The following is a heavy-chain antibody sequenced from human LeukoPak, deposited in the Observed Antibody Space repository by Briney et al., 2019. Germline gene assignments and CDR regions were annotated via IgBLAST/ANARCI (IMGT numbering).Heavy chain of an antibody. J-gene: IGHJ4*02. Sequence: GGTLRLSCAASGFTFSSYGMHWVRQAPGKGLEWVAVISYDGSNKYYADSVKGRFTISRDNSKNTLYLQMNSLRAEDTAVYYCASGISGYSYGNGYWGQGTLVTVSS. CDR1: GFTFSSYG. CDR3: ASGISGYSYGNGY. CDR2: ISYDGSNK. D-gene: IGHD5-18*01. V-gene: IGHV3-30*03.